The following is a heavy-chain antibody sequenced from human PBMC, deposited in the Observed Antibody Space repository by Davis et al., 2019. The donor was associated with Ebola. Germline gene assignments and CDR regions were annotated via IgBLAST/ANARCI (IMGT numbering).Heavy chain of an antibody. Sequence: GESLKISCAASGFTFSSYGMHWVRQAPGKGLEWVAVIWYDGSNKYYADSVKGRFTISRDNSKNTLYLQMNSLRAEDTAVYYCARDSSGGATLKYYFDYWGQGTLVTVSS. J-gene: IGHJ4*02. V-gene: IGHV3-33*01. CDR1: GFTFSSYG. CDR2: IWYDGSNK. CDR3: ARDSSGGATLKYYFDY. D-gene: IGHD1-26*01.